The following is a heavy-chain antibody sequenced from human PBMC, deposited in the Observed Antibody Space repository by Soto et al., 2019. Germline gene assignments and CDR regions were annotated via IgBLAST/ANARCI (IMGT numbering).Heavy chain of an antibody. CDR3: AAGYYYGSGNNLYYYGMDV. Sequence: QMQLVQSGPEVKKPGTSVKVSCKASGFTFTSSAMQWVRQARGQRLEWVGWIVVGSGNTNYAQKFQERVTITRDMSTSTAYMELSSLRSEDTAVYYCAAGYYYGSGNNLYYYGMDVWGQGTTVTVSS. J-gene: IGHJ6*02. D-gene: IGHD3-10*01. CDR2: IVVGSGNT. CDR1: GFTFTSSA. V-gene: IGHV1-58*02.